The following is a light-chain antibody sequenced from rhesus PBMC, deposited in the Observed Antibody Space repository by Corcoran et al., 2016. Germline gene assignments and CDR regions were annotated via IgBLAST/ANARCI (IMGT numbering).Light chain of an antibody. J-gene: IGKJ2*01. CDR1: QSIGSN. Sequence: ETVVTQSPATLSLSPGERTTLPCRASQSIGSNLAWYQQRPGQAPKLLIYDASTRATGNPDRFSGSGSGTDVTLTISGLEPEDVGMYYCQQYNNWNSFGQGTKVEIK. CDR2: DAS. CDR3: QQYNNWNS. V-gene: IGKV3-24*04.